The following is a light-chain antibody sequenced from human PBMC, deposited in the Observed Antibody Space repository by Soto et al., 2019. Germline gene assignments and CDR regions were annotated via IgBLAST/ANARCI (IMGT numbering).Light chain of an antibody. CDR1: QSISSW. CDR2: GAY. CDR3: QQYNRYSLT. Sequence: DIQMTQSPSTLSASVGDRVTIACRASQSISSWLAWYQQKPGKAPKLLIYGAYSLESGVPSRFNGSGSDTEFTLTINNLQPDDFATYHCQQYNRYSLTFGGGTKVEIK. J-gene: IGKJ4*01. V-gene: IGKV1-5*01.